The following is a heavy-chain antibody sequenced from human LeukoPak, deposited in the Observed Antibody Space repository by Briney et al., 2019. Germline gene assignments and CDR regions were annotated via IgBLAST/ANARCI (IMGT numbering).Heavy chain of an antibody. J-gene: IGHJ4*02. D-gene: IGHD6-13*01. CDR3: AREGSIAAEFDY. Sequence: TSETLSLTCTVSGGSISSYYWSWIRQPPGKGLEWIGYIYYSGSTNYNPSLKSRVTISVDTSKNQFSLKLSSVTAADTAVYYCAREGSIAAEFDYWGQGTLVTVSS. V-gene: IGHV4-59*01. CDR2: IYYSGST. CDR1: GGSISSYY.